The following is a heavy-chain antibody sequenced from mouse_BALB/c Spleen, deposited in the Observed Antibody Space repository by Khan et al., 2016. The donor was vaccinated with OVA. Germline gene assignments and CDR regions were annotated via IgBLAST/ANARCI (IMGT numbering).Heavy chain of an antibody. Sequence: QIQLVQSGPELKKPGETVKISCKASGYTFTNSGMNWVKQAPGKGLKWMGWINTYTGEPTYADDFKGRFAFSLETSARIAYLQINNLKSEDTATYYCARPPYFSYVLVYWGQGTSVTVSS. CDR1: GYTFTNSG. V-gene: IGHV9-3-1*01. CDR2: INTYTGEP. J-gene: IGHJ4*01. D-gene: IGHD2-10*01. CDR3: ARPPYFSYVLVY.